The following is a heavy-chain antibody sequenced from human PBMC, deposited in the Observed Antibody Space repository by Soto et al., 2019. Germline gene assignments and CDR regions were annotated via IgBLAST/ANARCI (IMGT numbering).Heavy chain of an antibody. Sequence: QVQLVESGGGVVQPGWSLRLSCAASGFTFDNYGLHWVRQAPGKGLEWVAVISYDGSKKFYADSVTGRFTISRDNSKNTLYLQMNTLRVEDTAVYYCAKDLDVVVVVTATRGLDVWGQGTTVTVSS. J-gene: IGHJ6*02. CDR3: AKDLDVVVVVTATRGLDV. CDR2: ISYDGSKK. V-gene: IGHV3-30*18. CDR1: GFTFDNYG. D-gene: IGHD2-15*01.